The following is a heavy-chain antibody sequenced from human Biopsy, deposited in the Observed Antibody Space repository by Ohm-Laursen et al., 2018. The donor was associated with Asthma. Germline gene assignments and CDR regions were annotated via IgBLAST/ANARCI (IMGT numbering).Heavy chain of an antibody. Sequence: ASVKVSCKSLGGTFNTYVIGWVRQAPGQGLEWMGGINSVFGTTTYPQKFQDRVTITADDSTSTVYMELSSLRSEDTAVYYCARKAGSCISRTCFSLDFWGQGTLVTVSS. J-gene: IGHJ4*02. V-gene: IGHV1-69*13. CDR3: ARKAGSCISRTCFSLDF. D-gene: IGHD2-2*01. CDR2: INSVFGTT. CDR1: GGTFNTYV.